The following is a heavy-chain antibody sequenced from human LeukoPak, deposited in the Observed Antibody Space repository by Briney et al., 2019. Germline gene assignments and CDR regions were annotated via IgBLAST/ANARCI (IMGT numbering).Heavy chain of an antibody. J-gene: IGHJ4*02. V-gene: IGHV3-21*01. CDR3: ARVQAAAAGPFDY. D-gene: IGHD6-13*01. Sequence: GGSLRLSCAASGFTFSSYSMNWVRQAPGKGLEWVSSISSSSSYIYYADSEKGRFTISRDNAKNSLYLQMNSLRAEDTAVYYCARVQAAAAGPFDYWGQGTLVTVSS. CDR2: ISSSSSYI. CDR1: GFTFSSYS.